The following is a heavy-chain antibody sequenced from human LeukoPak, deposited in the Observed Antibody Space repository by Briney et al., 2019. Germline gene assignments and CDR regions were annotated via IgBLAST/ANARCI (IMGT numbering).Heavy chain of an antibody. CDR1: GFTFSSYD. D-gene: IGHD5-24*01. CDR2: ISYDGSNK. Sequence: GGSLRLSCAASGFTFSSYDMHWVRQAPGKGLEWVAVISYDGSNKYYADSVKGRFTISRDNSKNTLYLQMNSLRAEDTAVYYCAKDLPTIYGYPPDAFDIWGQGTMVTVSS. V-gene: IGHV3-30*18. J-gene: IGHJ3*02. CDR3: AKDLPTIYGYPPDAFDI.